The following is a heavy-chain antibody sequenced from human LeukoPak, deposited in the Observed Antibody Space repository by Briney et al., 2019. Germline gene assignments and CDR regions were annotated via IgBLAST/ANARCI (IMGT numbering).Heavy chain of an antibody. CDR2: IYTSGST. CDR1: GGSIISYY. V-gene: IGHV4-4*07. Sequence: SETLSVTCTVSGGSIISYYWSWIRQPGGKGLEWIGRIYTSGSTNYYPSLKSRVTMSVDTSKNQFSLKLSSVTAADTAVYYCARDSSSWYGFHPWGQGTLVTVSS. J-gene: IGHJ5*02. CDR3: ARDSSSWYGFHP. D-gene: IGHD6-13*01.